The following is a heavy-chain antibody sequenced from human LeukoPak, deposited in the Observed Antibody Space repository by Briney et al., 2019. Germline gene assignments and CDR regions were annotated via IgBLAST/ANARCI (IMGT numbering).Heavy chain of an antibody. CDR1: GGSISSSSYY. J-gene: IGHJ4*02. V-gene: IGHV4-39*01. D-gene: IGHD2-2*01. CDR2: IYYSGST. Sequence: RPSETLSLTCTVSGGSISSSSYYWGWIRQPPGKGLKWIGSIYYSGSTYYNPSLKSRVTISVDTSKNQFSLKLSSVTAADTAVYYCARRGSSTRPIDYWGQGTLVTVSS. CDR3: ARRGSSTRPIDY.